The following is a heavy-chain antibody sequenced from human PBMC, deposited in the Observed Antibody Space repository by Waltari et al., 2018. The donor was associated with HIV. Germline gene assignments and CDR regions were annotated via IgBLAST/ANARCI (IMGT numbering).Heavy chain of an antibody. CDR3: AKGIARGAGLYYYGMDD. CDR1: GFVFKNFV. V-gene: IGHV3-23*01. Sequence: EVQLLESGGGLARPGGSLRLSCTGFGFVFKNFVLSWVRQAPGKGLEWVSAIRGSGGGTYYADSVQGRFTISRDGSENTLYLQMNSLRAEDTAVYYCAKGIARGAGLYYYGMDDWGQGTTVTVSS. CDR2: IRGSGGGT. J-gene: IGHJ6*02. D-gene: IGHD6-13*01.